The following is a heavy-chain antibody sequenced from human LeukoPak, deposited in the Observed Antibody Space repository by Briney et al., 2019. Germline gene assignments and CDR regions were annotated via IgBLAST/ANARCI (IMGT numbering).Heavy chain of an antibody. Sequence: SETLSLTCGFYGGSFRNYYWSCIRQSPGKGLEWIGEINQGGRTNYNPSLKTRLTTSVDTAKNLFSLNLTSMTAADTATYYCAVRDGHSTSSGDTWGQGTLVTVSS. J-gene: IGHJ5*02. V-gene: IGHV4-34*01. CDR1: GGSFRNYY. D-gene: IGHD6-6*01. CDR2: INQGGRT. CDR3: AVRDGHSTSSGDT.